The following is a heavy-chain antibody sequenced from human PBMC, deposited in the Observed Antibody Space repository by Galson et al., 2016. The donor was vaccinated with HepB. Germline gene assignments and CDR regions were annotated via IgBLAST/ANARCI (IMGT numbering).Heavy chain of an antibody. Sequence: SLRLSCAASGFTFSSYGIHWVRQAPGKGLEWVALIWYDGTNEYYADSVKGRLTISRDNFKNTLYLQMNSLRAEDTAVYYCAKDIGYCSGGTCPNDAFDIWGQGTMVTVSS. CDR3: AKDIGYCSGGTCPNDAFDI. V-gene: IGHV3-33*06. J-gene: IGHJ3*02. D-gene: IGHD2-15*01. CDR1: GFTFSSYG. CDR2: IWYDGTNE.